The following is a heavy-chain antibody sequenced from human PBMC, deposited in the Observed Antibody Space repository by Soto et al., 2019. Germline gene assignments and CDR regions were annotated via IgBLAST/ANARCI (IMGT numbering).Heavy chain of an antibody. V-gene: IGHV4-39*02. Sequence: SEPLSLTCTVSGCSVSNSRYHWGWVRQTCGKGLVWIGTIYYSGRTSFNPALKSRLVMSVDTPKNHFSLTLSSVSAADSAVYFSIRRVNSQYASGTGIDYYCGSWGQGMLGTVSS. CDR3: IRRVNSQYASGTGIDYYCGS. D-gene: IGHD3-22*01. CDR2: IYYSGRT. CDR1: GCSVSNSRYH. J-gene: IGHJ4*02.